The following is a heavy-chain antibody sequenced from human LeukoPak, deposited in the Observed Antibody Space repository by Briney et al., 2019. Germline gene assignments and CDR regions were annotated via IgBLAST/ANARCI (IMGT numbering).Heavy chain of an antibody. D-gene: IGHD3-10*01. V-gene: IGHV1-69*13. Sequence: SVKVSCKASGGTFSSYAISWVRQAPGQGLEWMGGIIPIFGTANYAQKFQGRVTITADESTSTACMELSSLRSEDTAVYYCARALHSYYYGSGSPHDYYGMDVWGQGTTVTVSS. CDR2: IIPIFGTA. J-gene: IGHJ6*02. CDR1: GGTFSSYA. CDR3: ARALHSYYYGSGSPHDYYGMDV.